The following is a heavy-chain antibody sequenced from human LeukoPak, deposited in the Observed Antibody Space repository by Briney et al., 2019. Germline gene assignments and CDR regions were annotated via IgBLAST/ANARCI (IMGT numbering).Heavy chain of an antibody. D-gene: IGHD3-22*01. J-gene: IGHJ6*02. CDR2: IYHSGST. Sequence: SETLSLTCTVSGYSISSGYYWGWIRPPPGKGLEWIGSIYHSGSTYYNPPLKSRVTISVDTSKNQFSLKLSSVTAADTAVYYCARAKIASSGYYYGYYYYGMDVWGQGTTVTVSS. CDR1: GYSISSGYY. V-gene: IGHV4-38-2*02. CDR3: ARAKIASSGYYYGYYYYGMDV.